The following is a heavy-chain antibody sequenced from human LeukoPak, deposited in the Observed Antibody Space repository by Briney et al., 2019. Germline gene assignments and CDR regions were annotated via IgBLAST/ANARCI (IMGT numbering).Heavy chain of an antibody. D-gene: IGHD6-6*01. CDR3: AKALYSSSSPFDY. J-gene: IGHJ4*02. CDR1: GFTFDDYA. Sequence: GGSLRLSCAASGFTFDDYAMHWVRHAPGKGLEWVSGISWNSGSIGYADSVKGRFTISRDNAKNSLYLQMNSLRAEDTALYYCAKALYSSSSPFDYWGQGTLVTVSS. CDR2: ISWNSGSI. V-gene: IGHV3-9*01.